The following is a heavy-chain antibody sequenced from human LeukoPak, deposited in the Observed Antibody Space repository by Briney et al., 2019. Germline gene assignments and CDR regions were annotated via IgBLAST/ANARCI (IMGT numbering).Heavy chain of an antibody. D-gene: IGHD3-9*01. J-gene: IGHJ4*02. V-gene: IGHV1-2*02. CDR2: INPNSGGT. CDR1: GYTFTGYY. Sequence: ASVKVSCKASGYTFTGYYMHWVRQAPGRGLEWMGWINPNSGGTNYAQKFQGRVTMTRDTSISTAYMELSRLRSDDTAVYYCARDDYDILGLDYWGQGTLVTVSS. CDR3: ARDDYDILGLDY.